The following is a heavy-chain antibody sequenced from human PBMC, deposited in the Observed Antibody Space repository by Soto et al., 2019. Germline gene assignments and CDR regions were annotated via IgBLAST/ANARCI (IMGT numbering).Heavy chain of an antibody. CDR2: ISWNSGSI. CDR3: AGGGGSYYGFWFDP. V-gene: IGHV3-9*01. D-gene: IGHD1-26*01. J-gene: IGHJ5*02. CDR1: GFTFDDYA. Sequence: SLRLSCAASGFTFDDYAMHWVRQAPGKGLEWVSGISWNSGSIGYADSVKGRFTISRDNAKNSLYLQMNSLRAEDTALYYCAGGGGSYYGFWFDPWGQGTPVTVSS.